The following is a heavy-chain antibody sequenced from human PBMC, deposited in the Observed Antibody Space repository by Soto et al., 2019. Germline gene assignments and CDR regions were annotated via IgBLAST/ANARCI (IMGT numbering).Heavy chain of an antibody. Sequence: GGSLRLSCAASGFTFSSYWMHWVRQAPGKGLGWVSAISGSGGSTDYADSVKGRFTISRDNSKKTLYLQIHSLRAEDTAVYYCSMGFFRGVVIIGYYWGKGTLVPVSS. D-gene: IGHD3-10*01. CDR1: GFTFSSYW. CDR2: ISGSGGST. J-gene: IGHJ4*02. V-gene: IGHV3-23*01. CDR3: SMGFFRGVVIIGYY.